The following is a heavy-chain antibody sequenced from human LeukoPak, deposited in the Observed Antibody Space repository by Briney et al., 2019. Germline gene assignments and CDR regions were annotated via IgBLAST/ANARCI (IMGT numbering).Heavy chain of an antibody. J-gene: IGHJ6*03. Sequence: SETLSLTCTVSGGSISSHYWSWIRQPPGKGLEWIGYIYYSGSTNYNPSLKSRVTISVDTSKNQLSLKLSSVTAADTAVYYCARVPKGTDYYYYYMDVWGKGTTVTVSS. D-gene: IGHD1-1*01. CDR1: GGSISSHY. CDR2: IYYSGST. CDR3: ARVPKGTDYYYYYMDV. V-gene: IGHV4-59*11.